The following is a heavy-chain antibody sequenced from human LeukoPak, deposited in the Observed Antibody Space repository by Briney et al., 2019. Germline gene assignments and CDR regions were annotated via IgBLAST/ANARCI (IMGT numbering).Heavy chain of an antibody. V-gene: IGHV4-61*02. CDR2: IYTSGST. CDR3: ARDLRYWYFDL. D-gene: IGHD4-17*01. J-gene: IGHJ2*01. CDR1: GGSISSGSYY. Sequence: SQTLSLTCTVSGGSISSGSYYWSWIRQPAGEGLEWIGRIYTSGSTNYNPSLKSRVTMSVDTSKNQFSLKLSSVTAADTAVYYCARDLRYWYFDLWGRGTLVTVSS.